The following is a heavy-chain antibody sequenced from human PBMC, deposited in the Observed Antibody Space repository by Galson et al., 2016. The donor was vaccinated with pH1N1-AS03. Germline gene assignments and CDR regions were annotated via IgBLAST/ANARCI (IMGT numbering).Heavy chain of an antibody. CDR2: ISAYNGDT. J-gene: IGHJ4*02. V-gene: IGHV1-18*04. CDR1: GYTFTSYG. D-gene: IGHD6-19*01. Sequence: CKASGYTFTSYGVSWVRQAPGQGLEWMGWISAYNGDTKYAQRLQGRVTMTTETSTTTAYMELTSLRSDDTAVYYCARGRHWMVSYYFDYWGQGTLVTVSA. CDR3: ARGRHWMVSYYFDY.